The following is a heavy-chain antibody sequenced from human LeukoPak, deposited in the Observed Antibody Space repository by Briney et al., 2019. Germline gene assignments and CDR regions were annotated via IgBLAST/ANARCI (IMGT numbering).Heavy chain of an antibody. CDR2: IKQDGSEK. CDR1: GFTFSSYW. Sequence: GGSLRLSCAASGFTFSSYWMSWVRQAPGKGLEWVANIKQDGSEKYYVDSVKGRFTISRDNAKNSLYLQMNSLRAEDTAVYYCARFGPSSYDFWSGYSGYYYYGMDVWGQGTTVTVSS. V-gene: IGHV3-7*03. D-gene: IGHD3-3*01. CDR3: ARFGPSSYDFWSGYSGYYYYGMDV. J-gene: IGHJ6*02.